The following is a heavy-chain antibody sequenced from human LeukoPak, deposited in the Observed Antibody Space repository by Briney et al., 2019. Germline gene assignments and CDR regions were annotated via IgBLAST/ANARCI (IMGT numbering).Heavy chain of an antibody. CDR2: IYYSGST. Sequence: SETLSLTCTVSGGSISSYYWSWIRQPPGKGLEWIGYIYYSGSTNYNPSLKSRVTISVDTSKNQFSLKLSSVTAADTAVYYCARASSAYYDFWSGYPNWFDPWGQGTLVTVSS. CDR3: ARASSAYYDFWSGYPNWFDP. J-gene: IGHJ5*02. D-gene: IGHD3-3*01. CDR1: GGSISSYY. V-gene: IGHV4-59*01.